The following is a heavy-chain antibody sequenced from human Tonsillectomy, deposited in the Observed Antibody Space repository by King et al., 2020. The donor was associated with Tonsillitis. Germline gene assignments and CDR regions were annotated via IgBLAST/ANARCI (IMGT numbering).Heavy chain of an antibody. V-gene: IGHV4-59*08. Sequence: VQLQESGPGLVKPSETLSLTCTVSGSISGSYWSWIRQPPGKGLEWIGYIYYSGTTNYNPSLRSRVTISVDTSKNQFSLKLSSVTAADTAVYYCARLDYNVSGSFSYSAICGRVTLFSLSP. CDR1: GSISGSY. CDR2: IYYSGTT. CDR3: ARLDYNVSGSFSYSAI. D-gene: IGHD3-10*01. J-gene: IGHJ2*01.